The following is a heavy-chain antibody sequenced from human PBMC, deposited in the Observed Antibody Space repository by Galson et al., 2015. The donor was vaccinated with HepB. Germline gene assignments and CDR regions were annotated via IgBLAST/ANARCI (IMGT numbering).Heavy chain of an antibody. CDR2: IIPIFGTA. Sequence: SVKVSCKASGGTFSSYAISWVRQAPGQGLEWMGGIIPIFGTANYAQKFQGRVTITADKSTSTAYMELSSLRSEDTAVYYCARAGGATYYYDSSGYYRPFDYWGQGTLVTVSS. J-gene: IGHJ4*02. D-gene: IGHD3-22*01. V-gene: IGHV1-69*06. CDR1: GGTFSSYA. CDR3: ARAGGATYYYDSSGYYRPFDY.